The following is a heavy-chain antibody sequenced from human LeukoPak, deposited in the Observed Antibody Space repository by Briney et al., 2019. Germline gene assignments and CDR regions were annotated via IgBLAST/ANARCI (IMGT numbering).Heavy chain of an antibody. CDR1: GGTFSSYA. Sequence: SVKVSCKASGGTFSSYAISWVRQAPGQGLEWMGGIIPIFGTANYAQKFQGRVTITADESTSTAYMELSSLRSEDTAVYYCARGDVDTAPGGYYYYMDVWGKGTTVTISS. J-gene: IGHJ6*03. CDR3: ARGDVDTAPGGYYYYMDV. V-gene: IGHV1-69*13. CDR2: IIPIFGTA. D-gene: IGHD5-18*01.